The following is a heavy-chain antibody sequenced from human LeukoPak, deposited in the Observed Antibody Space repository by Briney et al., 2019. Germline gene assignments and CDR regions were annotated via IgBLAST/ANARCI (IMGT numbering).Heavy chain of an antibody. CDR1: GFTFSSYS. CDR3: ARAPTVLTKYFDY. J-gene: IGHJ4*02. Sequence: GGSLRLSCAASGFTFSSYSMNWVRQAPGKGLEWVSSISSSSSYIYYADSVKGRFTISRDNAKNSLYLQMNSLRAEDTAVYYCARAPTVLTKYFDYWGQGTLVTVSS. D-gene: IGHD4/OR15-4a*01. V-gene: IGHV3-21*01. CDR2: ISSSSSYI.